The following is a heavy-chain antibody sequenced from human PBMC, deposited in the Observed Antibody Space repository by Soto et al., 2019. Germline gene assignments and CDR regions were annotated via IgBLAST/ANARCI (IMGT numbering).Heavy chain of an antibody. Sequence: KTSETLSLTCAVSGYSISSGYYWGWIRQPPGKGLEWIGSIYHSGSTYYNPSLKSRVTISVDTSKNQFSLKLSSVTAADTAVYYCARDGDLGIFGVVPFDYWGQGTLVTVSS. D-gene: IGHD3-3*01. CDR2: IYHSGST. CDR1: GYSISSGYY. CDR3: ARDGDLGIFGVVPFDY. V-gene: IGHV4-38-2*02. J-gene: IGHJ4*02.